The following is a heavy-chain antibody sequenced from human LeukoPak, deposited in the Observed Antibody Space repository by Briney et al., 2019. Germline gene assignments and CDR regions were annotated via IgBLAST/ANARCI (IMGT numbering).Heavy chain of an antibody. V-gene: IGHV3-23*01. CDR2: ISGTGGRT. D-gene: IGHD1-26*01. J-gene: IGHJ3*02. Sequence: GGSLRLSCAASGFTFSSYAMNWVRQAPGKGLEWVSVISGTGGRTYYADSVKGRFTISRDNSKNTLYLQMNSLRAEDTAVYYCARGGSYLSAFDIWGQGTMVTVSS. CDR1: GFTFSSYA. CDR3: ARGGSYLSAFDI.